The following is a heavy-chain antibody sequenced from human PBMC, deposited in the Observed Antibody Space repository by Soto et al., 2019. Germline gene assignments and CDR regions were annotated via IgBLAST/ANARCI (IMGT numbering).Heavy chain of an antibody. CDR2: IWDDGGKK. J-gene: IGHJ3*02. D-gene: IGHD2-15*01. CDR1: GFTFSNYG. V-gene: IGHV3-33*01. Sequence: GGSLRLSCAASGFTFSNYGMHWVRQPPGKGLEGVAIIWDDGGKKCYADSVKGGFTISRDNSKNTLYLEMNSLRGEDTVVSNWPGDSGVVAIYGAGLAIWGQGTMGTVSS. CDR3: PGDSGVVAIYGAGLAI.